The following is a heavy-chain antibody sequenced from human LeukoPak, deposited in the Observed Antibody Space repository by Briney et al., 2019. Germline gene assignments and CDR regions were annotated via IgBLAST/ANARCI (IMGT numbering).Heavy chain of an antibody. Sequence: SETLSLTCTVSSGSINNYYWSWFRQPPGKGIQWIGYIFYRGTSFYNPSLKSRVTLSVDTANNQVSLTLTSVTAADTAVYFCARKGGVAHPFDYWGPGTLVSVSS. J-gene: IGHJ4*02. CDR1: SGSINNYY. CDR2: IFYRGTS. V-gene: IGHV4-59*01. CDR3: ARKGGVAHPFDY. D-gene: IGHD5-12*01.